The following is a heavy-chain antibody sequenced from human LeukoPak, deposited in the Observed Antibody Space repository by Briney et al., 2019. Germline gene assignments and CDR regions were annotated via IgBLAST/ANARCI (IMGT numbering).Heavy chain of an antibody. J-gene: IGHJ4*02. CDR3: ARVRSSGYDYGFLHSFDY. CDR1: GYSFTSYW. CDR2: IYPGDSDT. D-gene: IGHD5-12*01. Sequence: GESLKISCKGSGYSFTSYWIGWVRQMPGKGLEWMGIIYPGDSDTRYSPSFQGQVTISADKSISTAYLQWSSLKASDTAMYYCARVRSSGYDYGFLHSFDYWGQGTLVTVSS. V-gene: IGHV5-51*01.